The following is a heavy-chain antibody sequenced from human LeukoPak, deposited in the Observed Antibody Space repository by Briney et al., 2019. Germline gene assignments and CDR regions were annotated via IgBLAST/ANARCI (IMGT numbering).Heavy chain of an antibody. V-gene: IGHV3-9*01. Sequence: GGSLRPSCAASGFTFDDYAMHWVRQAPGKGLEWVSGISWNSGSIGYADSVKGRFTISRDNAKNSLYLQMNSLRAEDTALYYCAEDVVYGGLSSYGMDVWGQGTTVTVSS. CDR1: GFTFDDYA. J-gene: IGHJ6*02. CDR3: AEDVVYGGLSSYGMDV. D-gene: IGHD4-23*01. CDR2: ISWNSGSI.